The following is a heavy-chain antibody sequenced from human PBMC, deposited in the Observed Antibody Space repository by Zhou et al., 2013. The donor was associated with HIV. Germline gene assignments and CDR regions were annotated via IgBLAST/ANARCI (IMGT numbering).Heavy chain of an antibody. CDR3: AKEGWFTLDH. J-gene: IGHJ4*01. CDR2: INPKTGRT. D-gene: IGHD6-19*01. CDR1: GYIFIGYQ. Sequence: QVQLVQSGAEVKRPGTSVQVSCQGSGYIFIGYQIHWVRQVPGQGLEWMGWINPKTGRTEFAHTFRGRVAMTTDTSTSTVYMHLSGLTSDDTALYFCAKEGWFTLDHWGRGSLVTVSS. V-gene: IGHV1-2*02.